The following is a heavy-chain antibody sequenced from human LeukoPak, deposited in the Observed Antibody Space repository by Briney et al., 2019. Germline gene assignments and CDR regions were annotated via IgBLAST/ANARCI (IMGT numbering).Heavy chain of an antibody. D-gene: IGHD3-16*02. J-gene: IGHJ4*02. CDR2: IDHSGST. CDR3: ARLTYYDYVWGSYRLDY. V-gene: IGHV4-34*01. Sequence: SETLSLTCAVYGGSFSGYYWSWIRQPPGKGLEWIGEIDHSGSTNYNPSLKSRVTISVDTSKNQFSLKLSSVTAADTAVYYCARLTYYDYVWGSYRLDYWGQGTLVTVSS. CDR1: GGSFSGYY.